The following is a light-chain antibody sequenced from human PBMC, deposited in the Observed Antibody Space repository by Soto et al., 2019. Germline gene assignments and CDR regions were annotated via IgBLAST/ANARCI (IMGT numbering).Light chain of an antibody. Sequence: EVVLTQSPGTLSLSPGERATLSCRASQSVSSSYLAWYQQKPGQAPRLLIYGASSRATGIPARSSGGGSGTEFTLTISSLQSEDFAVYYCQQYNSWPPITFGQGTRLEIK. J-gene: IGKJ5*01. CDR2: GAS. V-gene: IGKV3-20*01. CDR3: QQYNSWPPIT. CDR1: QSVSSSY.